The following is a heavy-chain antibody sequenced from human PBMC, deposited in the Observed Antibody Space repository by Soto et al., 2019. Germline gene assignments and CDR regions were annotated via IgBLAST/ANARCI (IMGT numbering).Heavy chain of an antibody. Sequence: PSETLSLTCTVSGGSISSGGYYWSWIRQHPGKGLEWIGYIYYSGSTYYNPSLKSRVTISVDTSKNQFSLKLSSVTAADTAVYYCARDLTDYYDSSGYPDAFDIWGQGTMVTVSS. D-gene: IGHD3-22*01. V-gene: IGHV4-31*03. CDR2: IYYSGST. J-gene: IGHJ3*02. CDR3: ARDLTDYYDSSGYPDAFDI. CDR1: GGSISSGGYY.